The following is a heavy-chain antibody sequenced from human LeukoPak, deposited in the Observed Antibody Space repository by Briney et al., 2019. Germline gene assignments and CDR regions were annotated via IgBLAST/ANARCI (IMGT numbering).Heavy chain of an antibody. CDR3: ARGGNGWSLNNYFDS. D-gene: IGHD6-19*01. Sequence: GRSLRLSCAASGFTFNTYHIHWVRQAPGKGLEWVAVISYDGSNKYYADSVKGRFTVSRDNSQNTLYLQMNSLRIEDTAVYHCARGGNGWSLNNYFDSWGKGTVVTVSS. CDR2: ISYDGSNK. V-gene: IGHV3-30-3*01. J-gene: IGHJ4*02. CDR1: GFTFNTYH.